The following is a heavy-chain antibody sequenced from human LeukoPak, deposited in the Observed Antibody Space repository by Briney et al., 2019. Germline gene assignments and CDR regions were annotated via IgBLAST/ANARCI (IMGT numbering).Heavy chain of an antibody. CDR3: ARSSWQWLAFDY. D-gene: IGHD6-19*01. CDR2: ISGSSSYI. CDR1: GFTFSSYA. J-gene: IGHJ4*02. V-gene: IGHV3-21*01. Sequence: PGGSLRLSCAASGFTFSSYAMSWVRQAPGKGLEWVSAISGSSSYIYYADSVKGRFTISRDNAKNSLYLQMNSLRAEDTAVYYCARSSWQWLAFDYWGQGTLVTVSS.